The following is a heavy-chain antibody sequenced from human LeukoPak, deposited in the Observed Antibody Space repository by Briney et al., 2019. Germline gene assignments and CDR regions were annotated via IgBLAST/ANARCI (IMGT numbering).Heavy chain of an antibody. V-gene: IGHV1-46*01. CDR1: GYTFTIYF. J-gene: IGHJ5*02. CDR2: INPSDGST. CDR3: ARDAVDYDILTGYYIRWFDP. D-gene: IGHD3-9*01. Sequence: ASVKVSCKASGYTFTIYFIHWVRQAPGQGLEWMGMINPSDGSTIYAQKFRGRVAMITDTSTSTVDMELSSLRSDDTAVYYCARDAVDYDILTGYYIRWFDPWGQGTLVTVSS.